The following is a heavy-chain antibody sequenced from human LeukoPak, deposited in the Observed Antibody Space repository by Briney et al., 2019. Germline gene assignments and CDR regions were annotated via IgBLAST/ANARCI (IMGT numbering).Heavy chain of an antibody. CDR2: IIPIFGTA. V-gene: IGHV1-69*06. J-gene: IGHJ5*01. Sequence: SVKVSCKASGGTFSSYAISWVRQAPGQGLEWMGGIIPIFGTANYAQKFQGRVTITADKSTSTAYMELSSLRSEDTAVYYCARPEYYYDSSGNYVVGWFDSWGPGILVTVSS. CDR1: GGTFSSYA. D-gene: IGHD3-22*01. CDR3: ARPEYYYDSSGNYVVGWFDS.